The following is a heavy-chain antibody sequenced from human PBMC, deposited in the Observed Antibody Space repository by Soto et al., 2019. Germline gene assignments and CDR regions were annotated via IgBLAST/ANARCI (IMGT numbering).Heavy chain of an antibody. CDR1: GGSISSGGYS. CDR3: ARVQYYYDSSGYYYRPYYFDY. V-gene: IGHV4-30-2*01. CDR2: IYHSGST. Sequence: SETLSLTCAVSGGSISSGGYSWSWIRQPPGKGREWIGYIYHSGSTYYNPSLKSRVTISVDRSKNQFSLKLSSVTAADTAVYYCARVQYYYDSSGYYYRPYYFDYWGQGTLVTVSS. D-gene: IGHD3-22*01. J-gene: IGHJ4*02.